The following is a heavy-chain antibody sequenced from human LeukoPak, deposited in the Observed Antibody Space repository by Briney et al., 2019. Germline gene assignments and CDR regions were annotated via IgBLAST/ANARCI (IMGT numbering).Heavy chain of an antibody. CDR1: GGSFSGYY. J-gene: IGHJ4*02. CDR3: VRDRELNY. D-gene: IGHD3-10*01. CDR2: INHSGNT. V-gene: IGHV4-34*01. Sequence: SETLSLTCAVYGGSFSGYYWSWIRQPPGKGLEWIGEINHSGNTNYNPSFKSRVTISEDTPKNQFSLKLSSVTAADTAVYYCVRDRELNYWGQGTLVTVSS.